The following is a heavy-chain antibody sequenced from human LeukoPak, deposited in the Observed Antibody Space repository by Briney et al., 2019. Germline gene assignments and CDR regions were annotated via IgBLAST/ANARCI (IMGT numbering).Heavy chain of an antibody. CDR2: ISGSSGII. V-gene: IGHV3-48*01. Sequence: PGGSLRLSCAASGFTFNTYTMNWVRQAPGKGLEWVSYISGSSGIIDYADSVKGRFTISRDNSKNTLYLQMNSLRAEDTAVYYCASEFVAAAGTDYWGQGTLVTVSS. D-gene: IGHD6-13*01. CDR1: GFTFNTYT. J-gene: IGHJ4*02. CDR3: ASEFVAAAGTDY.